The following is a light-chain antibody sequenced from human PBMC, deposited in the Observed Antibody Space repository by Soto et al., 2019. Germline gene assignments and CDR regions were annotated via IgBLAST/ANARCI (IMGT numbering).Light chain of an antibody. CDR1: QSVSSSY. CDR3: QRYGSSPLT. J-gene: IGKJ4*01. CDR2: GAS. Sequence: EIVLTQSPGTLSLSPGERVTLSCRASQSVSSSYLAWYQQKPGQAPRLLIYGASSRATGIPDRFSGSGSGTDFTLTISRLEPEDFGVYYCQRYGSSPLTFGGGTKVDIK. V-gene: IGKV3-20*01.